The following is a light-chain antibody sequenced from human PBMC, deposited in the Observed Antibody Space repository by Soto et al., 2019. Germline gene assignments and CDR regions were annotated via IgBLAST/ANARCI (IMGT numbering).Light chain of an antibody. V-gene: IGKV3D-15*01. CDR2: GAS. CDR1: QSVSSN. CDR3: QQYNSYWT. J-gene: IGKJ1*01. Sequence: EIVMTQSPATLSVSPGERATLSCRASQSVSSNLAWYQQKPGQAPRLLIYGASNRATGIPDRFSGSGSGTDFTLTISSLQPDDFATYYCQQYNSYWTFGQGTKVDI.